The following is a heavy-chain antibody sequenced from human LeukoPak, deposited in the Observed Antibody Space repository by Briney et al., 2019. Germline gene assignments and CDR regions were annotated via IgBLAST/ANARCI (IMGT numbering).Heavy chain of an antibody. J-gene: IGHJ3*02. CDR2: INLNSGGT. V-gene: IGHV1-2*02. CDR3: AKSYDFWSGYPPRDAFDI. D-gene: IGHD3-3*01. CDR1: GFTFTGYY. Sequence: ASVKVSCKASGFTFTGYYMNWVRQAPGQGLEWMGWINLNSGGTNYAQKFQGRVTMTRDTSISTAYMELSRLRSDDTAVYYCAKSYDFWSGYPPRDAFDIWGQGTMVTVSS.